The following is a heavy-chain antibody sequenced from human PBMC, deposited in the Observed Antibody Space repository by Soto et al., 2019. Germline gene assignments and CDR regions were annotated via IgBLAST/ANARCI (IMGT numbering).Heavy chain of an antibody. CDR3: ARGGPLTIYIDSITMVRGVISAFDI. CDR1: GFTFSSYS. J-gene: IGHJ3*02. Sequence: EVQLVESGGGLVQPGGSLRLSCAASGFTFSSYSMNWVRQAPGKGLEWVSYISSSSSTIYYADSVKGRFTISRDNAKNSLYLQMNRLRAEDTAVYYCARGGPLTIYIDSITMVRGVISAFDIWGQGTMVTVSS. D-gene: IGHD3-10*01. CDR2: ISSSSSTI. V-gene: IGHV3-48*01.